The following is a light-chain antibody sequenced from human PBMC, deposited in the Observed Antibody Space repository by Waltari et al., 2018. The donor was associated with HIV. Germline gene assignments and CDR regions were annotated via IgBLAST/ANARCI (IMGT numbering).Light chain of an antibody. CDR2: EVS. J-gene: IGKJ4*01. Sequence: IVLTQSPLSLPVTPGQPASISCTSSQSLLHSDGKTYLYWYLQRPGQPQQLLINEVSNRFSRVPDRFSGGGSGTEFSLNISRVEAEDVGTYYCMQSIQLPLTFGGGTKVEIK. CDR1: QSLLHSDGKTY. V-gene: IGKV2D-29*01. CDR3: MQSIQLPLT.